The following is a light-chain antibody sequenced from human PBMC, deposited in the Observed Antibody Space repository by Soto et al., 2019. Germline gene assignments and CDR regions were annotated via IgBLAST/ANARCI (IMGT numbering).Light chain of an antibody. CDR3: QQYNTESET. CDR2: GAS. CDR1: QSVTSN. V-gene: IGKV3-15*01. Sequence: EIVMTQSPATLSVSPGERATLSCRASQSVTSNLAWYQQKPGQAPRLLIYGASTRATGIPARFSGSGSGTEFTLTIDSLQPDDSATYYCQQYNTESETFGQGTKVDIK. J-gene: IGKJ1*01.